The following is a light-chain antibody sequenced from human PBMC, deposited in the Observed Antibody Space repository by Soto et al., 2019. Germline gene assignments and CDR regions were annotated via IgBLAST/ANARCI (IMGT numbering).Light chain of an antibody. J-gene: IGKJ2*01. CDR3: QPSYSTPRP. CDR1: QSISSY. Sequence: DIQMTQSPSSLSASVGDRVTITCRASQSISSYLNWYQQKPGKAPNLLIYAASSLQSGVPSRFSGSGSGTDFTLTISSLQPEDFATYYCQPSYSTPRPFGQGTKLEIK. V-gene: IGKV1-39*01. CDR2: AAS.